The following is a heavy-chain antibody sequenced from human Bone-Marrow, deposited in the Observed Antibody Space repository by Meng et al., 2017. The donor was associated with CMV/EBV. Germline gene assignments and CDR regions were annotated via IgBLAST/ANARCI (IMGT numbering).Heavy chain of an antibody. Sequence: GESLKISCAASGFTFSNYWLSWVRQAPGKGLEWVASIKPDGSEKYYADSVKGRFTIFRDNGQSSLHLQMNSLRVEDPAVYYSANWRAEAWGQGTMVTVSS. J-gene: IGHJ3*01. CDR3: ANWRAEA. V-gene: IGHV3-7*01. CDR2: IKPDGSEK. D-gene: IGHD3-3*01. CDR1: GFTFSNYW.